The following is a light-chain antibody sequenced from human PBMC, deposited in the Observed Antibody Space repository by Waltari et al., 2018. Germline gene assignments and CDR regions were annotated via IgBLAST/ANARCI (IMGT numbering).Light chain of an antibody. CDR2: DAA. V-gene: IGKV3-15*01. CDR1: RSVTNI. Sequence: EIVMTQSPATLSVSPGDGVTLSCRASRSVTNILAWYQQKPGQAPRLLMYDAATRAAGIPARFSGSESGTEFTLTINSLQSEDFAVYFCQQYYNWPLTFGPGTKVDIK. J-gene: IGKJ3*01. CDR3: QQYYNWPLT.